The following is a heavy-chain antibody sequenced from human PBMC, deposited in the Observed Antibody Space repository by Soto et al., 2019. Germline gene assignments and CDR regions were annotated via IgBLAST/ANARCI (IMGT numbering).Heavy chain of an antibody. CDR3: ARDGRSSSWYNWFDP. CDR1: GYTFTGYY. V-gene: IGHV1-2*04. CDR2: INPNSGGT. D-gene: IGHD6-13*01. J-gene: IGHJ5*02. Sequence: WASVKVSCKASGYTFTGYYMHWVRQAPGQGLEWMGWINPNSGGTNYAQKFQGWVTMTRDTSISTAYMELSRLRSDDTAVYYCARDGRSSSWYNWFDPWGQGTLVTVSS.